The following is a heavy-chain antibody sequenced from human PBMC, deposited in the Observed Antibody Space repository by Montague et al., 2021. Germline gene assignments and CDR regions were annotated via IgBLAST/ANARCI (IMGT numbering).Heavy chain of an antibody. D-gene: IGHD6-13*01. CDR2: TSATGGGT. J-gene: IGHJ4*02. Sequence: SLSLSCAASGFTFNGYAMSWVRQAPGKGLEWVSGTSATGGGTFYADSVKGRFIISRDNSKNTLFLQMNSLRADDTAVYYCAKNRAAPGRSSFDYWGQGTLVTVSS. CDR3: AKNRAAPGRSSFDY. CDR1: GFTFNGYA. V-gene: IGHV3-23*01.